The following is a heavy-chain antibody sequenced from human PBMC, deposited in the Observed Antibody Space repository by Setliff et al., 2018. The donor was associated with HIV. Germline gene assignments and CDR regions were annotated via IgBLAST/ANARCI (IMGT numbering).Heavy chain of an antibody. CDR3: ARGSGWYTYYYYYYMDV. V-gene: IGHV1-8*01. Sequence: ASVKVSCKASGYTFTSYDINWVRQATGQGLEWMGWMNPNSGNTGYAQKFQGRVTMTRNTSISTAHMELSSLRSEDTAVYYCARGSGWYTYYYYYYMDVWGKGTPVTAP. D-gene: IGHD6-19*01. J-gene: IGHJ6*03. CDR2: MNPNSGNT. CDR1: GYTFTSYD.